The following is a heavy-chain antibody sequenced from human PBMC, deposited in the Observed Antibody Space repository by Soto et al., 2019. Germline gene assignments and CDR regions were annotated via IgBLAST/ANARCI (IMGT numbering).Heavy chain of an antibody. CDR3: PRLYCTSSRCSRYYYDVMDF. CDR2: IYPGDSDT. J-gene: IGHJ6*02. V-gene: IGHV5-51*01. Sequence: LEEYLKISFKGSGYSFTRYLIGWVRQMPGKGLEWMGIIYPGDSDTRYSPSFQGQVTISADKSISTAYLPWSSLKASDTGMYYCPRLYCTSSRCSRYYYDVMDFGGQ. D-gene: IGHD2-2*01. CDR1: GYSFTRYL.